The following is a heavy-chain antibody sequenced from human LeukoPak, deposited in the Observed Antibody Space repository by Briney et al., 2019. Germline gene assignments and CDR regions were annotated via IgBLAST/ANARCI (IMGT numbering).Heavy chain of an antibody. Sequence: PGGSLRLSCAASGFTFSSYAMSWVPQAPGKGLEWVSAISGSGGSTYYADSVKGRFTISRDNSKNTLYLQMNSLRAEDTAVYYCAKNSRYYDFWSGYAYMDVWGKGTTVTVSS. V-gene: IGHV3-23*01. CDR1: GFTFSSYA. CDR3: AKNSRYYDFWSGYAYMDV. CDR2: ISGSGGST. J-gene: IGHJ6*03. D-gene: IGHD3-3*01.